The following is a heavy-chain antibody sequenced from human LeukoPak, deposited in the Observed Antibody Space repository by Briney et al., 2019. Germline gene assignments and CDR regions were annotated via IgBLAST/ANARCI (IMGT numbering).Heavy chain of an antibody. Sequence: PGGSLRLSCAVSGFTFSSYWMHWVRQPPGKGLVWVSRINTDGSSTTYADSVRGLFTISRDNAKNTLYLQMNSLRAEDTAMYYCARGRYCSGSSCCFDYWGQGTLVTVSS. J-gene: IGHJ4*02. D-gene: IGHD2-15*01. CDR1: GFTFSSYW. CDR3: ARGRYCSGSSCCFDY. V-gene: IGHV3-74*01. CDR2: INTDGSST.